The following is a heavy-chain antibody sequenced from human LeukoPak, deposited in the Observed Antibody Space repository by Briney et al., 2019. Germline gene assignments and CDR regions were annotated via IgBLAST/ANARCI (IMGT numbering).Heavy chain of an antibody. CDR3: ARGAVSAVRIARAWFDP. CDR2: INHSGST. CDR1: GGSFSGYY. J-gene: IGHJ5*02. V-gene: IGHV4-34*01. Sequence: PSETLSLTCAVYGGSFSGYYWSWIRQPSGKGLEWIGEINHSGSTNYNPSLKSRVTISVDTSKNQFSLKLSSVTAADTAVYYCARGAVSAVRIARAWFDPWGQGTLVTVSS. D-gene: IGHD6-13*01.